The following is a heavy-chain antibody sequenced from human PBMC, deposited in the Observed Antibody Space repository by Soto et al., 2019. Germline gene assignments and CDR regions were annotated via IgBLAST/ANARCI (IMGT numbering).Heavy chain of an antibody. CDR2: IKQDGSEK. J-gene: IGHJ4*02. CDR1: GFTFSSYW. CDR3: ARGDIVVVPAAISHLWRY. Sequence: EVQLVESGGGLVQPGGSLRLSCAASGFTFSSYWMSWVRQAPGQGLEWVANIKQDGSEKYYVDSVKGRFTISRDNAKNALYLQMNSLRAEDTAVYYCARGDIVVVPAAISHLWRYWGQGTLVTVSS. D-gene: IGHD2-2*01. V-gene: IGHV3-7*05.